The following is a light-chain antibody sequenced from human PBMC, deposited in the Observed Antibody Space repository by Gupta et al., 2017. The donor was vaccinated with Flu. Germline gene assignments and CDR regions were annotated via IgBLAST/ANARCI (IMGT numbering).Light chain of an antibody. Sequence: DIVTTHSLPSLPVTPGQPASISCRSSQTLLHTNRYNYLDWYLQKPGQSPQLLIYLGSNRASGVTDRFSGSGSGTDFTLRISRGEAEDVGVYYCGLAPQNPMYSFGQGTKLEIK. CDR2: LGS. J-gene: IGKJ2*03. CDR3: GLAPQNPMYS. CDR1: QTLLHTNRYNY. V-gene: IGKV2-28*01.